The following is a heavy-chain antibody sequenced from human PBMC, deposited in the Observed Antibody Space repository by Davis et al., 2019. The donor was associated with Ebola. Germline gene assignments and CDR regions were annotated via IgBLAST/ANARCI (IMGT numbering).Heavy chain of an antibody. CDR1: GYTFTGYY. J-gene: IGHJ6*02. Sequence: ASVKVSCKASGYTFTGYYMHWVRQAPGHGLEWMGWINPNSGGTNYAQKFQGWVTMTRDTSISTAYMELSRLRSDDTAVYYCARIGDSRYYYGMDVWGQGTTVTVSS. CDR2: INPNSGGT. D-gene: IGHD4-17*01. CDR3: ARIGDSRYYYGMDV. V-gene: IGHV1-2*04.